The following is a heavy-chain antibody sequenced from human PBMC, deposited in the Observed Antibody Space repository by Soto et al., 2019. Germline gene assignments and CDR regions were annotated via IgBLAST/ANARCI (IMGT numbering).Heavy chain of an antibody. CDR1: GYTFTSYD. Sequence: GESLKISCKASGYTFTSYDINWVRQATGQGLEWMGWMNPNSGNTGYAQKFQGRVTMTRNTSISTAYMELSSLRSEDTAVYYCARAIRHCSGGSCSKIHYYMDVWGKGTTVTVSS. V-gene: IGHV1-8*01. CDR2: MNPNSGNT. CDR3: ARAIRHCSGGSCSKIHYYMDV. D-gene: IGHD2-15*01. J-gene: IGHJ6*03.